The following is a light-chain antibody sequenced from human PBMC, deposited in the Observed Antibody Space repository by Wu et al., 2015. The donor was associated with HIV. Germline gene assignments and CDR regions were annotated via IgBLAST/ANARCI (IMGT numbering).Light chain of an antibody. CDR1: QSVNTK. Sequence: EVVMTQFPATLSVSAGDRATLSCRASQSVNTKVGWYQQKPGQAPRLLVYGPSTRATGVPARFTGSGSGTDFTLTITSLQSEDFAVYFCQQYNYWPSFGGGTKVELK. CDR3: QQYNYWPS. CDR2: GPS. J-gene: IGKJ4*01. V-gene: IGKV3-15*01.